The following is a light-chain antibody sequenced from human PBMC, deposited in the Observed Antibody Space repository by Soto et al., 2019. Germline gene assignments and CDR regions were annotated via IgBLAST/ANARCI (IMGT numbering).Light chain of an antibody. V-gene: IGKV1-39*01. CDR2: AAS. CDR1: QSISSY. J-gene: IGKJ1*01. Sequence: DIQMTQSPSSLSASVGDRVTITCRASQSISSYLNWYQQKPGKAPKLLIYAASSLQSGVPSRFSCSGSGTDFTLTISSLQPEDFATYHCQQSYSTPWTFGQGTKVDIK. CDR3: QQSYSTPWT.